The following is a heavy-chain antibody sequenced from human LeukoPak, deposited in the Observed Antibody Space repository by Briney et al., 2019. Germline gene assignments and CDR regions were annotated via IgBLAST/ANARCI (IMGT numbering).Heavy chain of an antibody. CDR2: ISGSGGST. Sequence: GGSLRLSCAASGFTFSSYAMSWVRQAPGKGLEWVSAISGSGGSTYYADSVKGRFTISRDNSKNTLYLQMNSLRAEDTAVYYCAKASAMIVVVSKHXDXWGXXTLXTVS. CDR3: AKASAMIVVVSKHXDX. CDR1: GFTFSSYA. J-gene: IGHJ4*01. D-gene: IGHD3-22*01. V-gene: IGHV3-23*01.